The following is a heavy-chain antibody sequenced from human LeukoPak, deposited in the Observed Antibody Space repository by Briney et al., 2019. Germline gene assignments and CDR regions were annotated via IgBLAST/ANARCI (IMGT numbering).Heavy chain of an antibody. CDR1: GFSLITSGVG. V-gene: IGHV2-5*02. CDR3: AHMTEQSSGSYNYYYYGMDV. Sequence: SGPTLLNPTQTLTLTCTFSGFSLITSGVGVGWIRQPPGKALEWLALIYWDDDKSYSPSLKSRLTITKDTSKNQVVLTMTNMDPVDTATYYCAHMTEQSSGSYNYYYYGMDVWGQGTTVTVSS. CDR2: IYWDDDK. J-gene: IGHJ6*02. D-gene: IGHD3-10*01.